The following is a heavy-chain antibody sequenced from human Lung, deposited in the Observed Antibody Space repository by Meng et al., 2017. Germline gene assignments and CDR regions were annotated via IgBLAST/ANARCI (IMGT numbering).Heavy chain of an antibody. CDR3: ARGPTTMAHDFDY. Sequence: VQSQQWGAGLLKPSETLSLTCVVSGGSFSDYYWSWIRQPPGKGLEWIGEINHSGSTNYNPSLESRATISVDTSQNNLSLKLSSVTAADSAVYYCARGPTTMAHDFDYWGQGTLVTGSS. CDR1: GGSFSDYY. J-gene: IGHJ4*02. V-gene: IGHV4-34*01. D-gene: IGHD4-11*01. CDR2: INHSGST.